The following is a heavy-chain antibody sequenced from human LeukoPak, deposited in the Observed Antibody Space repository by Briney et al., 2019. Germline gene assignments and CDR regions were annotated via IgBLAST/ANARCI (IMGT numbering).Heavy chain of an antibody. D-gene: IGHD6-19*01. Sequence: GGSLRFSCAASGFTFSDYYMSWIRQAPGKGLERVSYISSSGSTIYYADSVKGRFTISRDNAKNSLYLQMNSLRAEDTAVYYCARGEEEGSGFYYYYYGMDVWGQGTTVTVSS. CDR3: ARGEEEGSGFYYYYYGMDV. CDR1: GFTFSDYY. J-gene: IGHJ6*02. V-gene: IGHV3-11*01. CDR2: ISSSGSTI.